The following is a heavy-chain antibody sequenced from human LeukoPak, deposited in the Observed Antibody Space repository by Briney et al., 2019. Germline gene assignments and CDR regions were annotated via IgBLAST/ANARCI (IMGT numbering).Heavy chain of an antibody. CDR2: IYYSGST. D-gene: IGHD3-10*01. J-gene: IGHJ4*02. CDR3: ARGYYASGSAFDF. CDR1: SGFISRTTNY. V-gene: IGHV4-39*02. Sequence: SETLSLTCTVSSGFISRTTNYWDWIRQPPGKGLEWIGSIYYSGSTHYNPSLKSRVTISLDTSKNHFSLRLTSVIAADTAVYYCARGYYASGSAFDFWGQGTLVTVSS.